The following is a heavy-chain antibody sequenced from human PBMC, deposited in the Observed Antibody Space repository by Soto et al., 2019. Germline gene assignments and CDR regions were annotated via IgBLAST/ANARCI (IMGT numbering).Heavy chain of an antibody. J-gene: IGHJ6*02. CDR3: AKIITDHYYRMDV. CDR2: IYYSGST. D-gene: IGHD3-22*01. V-gene: IGHV4-39*01. Sequence: SETLSLTCTVSGGSISSSSYYWGWIRQPPGKGLEWIGSIYYSGSTYYNPSLKSRVTISVDTSKNQFSLKLSSVTAADTAVYYCAKIITDHYYRMDVWGQGTTVIVSS. CDR1: GGSISSSSYY.